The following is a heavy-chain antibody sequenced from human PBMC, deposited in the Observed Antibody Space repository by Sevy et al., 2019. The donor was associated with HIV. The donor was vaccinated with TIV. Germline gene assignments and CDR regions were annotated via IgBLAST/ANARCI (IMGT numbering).Heavy chain of an antibody. J-gene: IGHJ5*02. CDR2: IHSSGTT. Sequence: SETLSLTCTVSSGSISSYYWSWIRQPPGKGLEYIGYIHSSGTTNYNPSLKSRVTISVDRPKNQFSLNLGPVTAADTAVYYCTRAPPVRSGDDSLNWFDPWGQGTLVTVSS. V-gene: IGHV4-59*01. CDR1: SGSISSYY. CDR3: TRAPPVRSGDDSLNWFDP. D-gene: IGHD5-12*01.